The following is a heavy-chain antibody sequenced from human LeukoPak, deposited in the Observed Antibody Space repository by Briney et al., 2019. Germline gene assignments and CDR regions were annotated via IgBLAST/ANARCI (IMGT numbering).Heavy chain of an antibody. Sequence: SETLSLTCTLSGGSISTYYWSWIRQPPGKGLEWIAYIYYSGSTHYNPSLKSRGTISVDTSKNQFSLKLSSVTAADTAVYYCARGSMTVVPAFDIWGQGTMVTVSS. CDR3: ARGSMTVVPAFDI. CDR1: GGSISTYY. V-gene: IGHV4-59*12. CDR2: IYYSGST. D-gene: IGHD3-22*01. J-gene: IGHJ3*02.